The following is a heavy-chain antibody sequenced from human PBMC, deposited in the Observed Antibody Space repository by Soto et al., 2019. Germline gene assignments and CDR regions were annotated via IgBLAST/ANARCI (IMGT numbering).Heavy chain of an antibody. Sequence: SETLSLTCTVSGGSISSGGYYWSWIRQHPGKGLEWIGYIYYSGSTYYNPSLKSRVTISVDTSKNQFSLKLSSVTAADTAVYYCARGGYYDSSGYYYYYYGMDVWGQGTTVTSP. D-gene: IGHD3-22*01. V-gene: IGHV4-31*03. J-gene: IGHJ6*02. CDR2: IYYSGST. CDR1: GGSISSGGYY. CDR3: ARGGYYDSSGYYYYYYGMDV.